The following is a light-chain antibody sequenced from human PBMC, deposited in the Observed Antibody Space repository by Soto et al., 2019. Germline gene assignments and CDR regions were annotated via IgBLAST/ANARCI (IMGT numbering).Light chain of an antibody. V-gene: IGLV2-14*01. CDR1: SRDVGGNNY. CDR3: TSTTPGTLYV. CDR2: EVS. Sequence: QSALTQPASVSGSPGQSITISCTGTSRDVGGNNYVSWYQQHPGKAPKLMIYEVSDRPSGVSNRFSGSKSGNTASLTISGLQAEDEAGYLCTSTTPGTLYVFGTGTKVTV. J-gene: IGLJ1*01.